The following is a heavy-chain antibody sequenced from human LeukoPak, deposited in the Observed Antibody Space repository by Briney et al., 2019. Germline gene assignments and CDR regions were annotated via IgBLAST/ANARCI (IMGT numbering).Heavy chain of an antibody. CDR1: GGSISSSSYY. V-gene: IGHV4-39*07. Sequence: SETLSLTCTVSGGSISSSSYYWGWIRQPPGKGLEWIGSIYYSGSTYYNPSLKSRVTISVDTSKNQFSLKLSSVTAADTAVYYCARTYYDYVWGSYPVYYYYYMDVWGKGTTVTVSS. CDR2: IYYSGST. CDR3: ARTYYDYVWGSYPVYYYYYMDV. J-gene: IGHJ6*03. D-gene: IGHD3-16*01.